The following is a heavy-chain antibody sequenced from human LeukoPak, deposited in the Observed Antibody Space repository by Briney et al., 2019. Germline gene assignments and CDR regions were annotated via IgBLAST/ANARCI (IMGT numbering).Heavy chain of an antibody. CDR1: GGTFSSYV. V-gene: IGHV1-69*04. D-gene: IGHD3-22*01. CDR3: ARFYDSSGRVDY. Sequence: ASVKVSCKASGGTFSSYVIGWGRRPPGQGLEGLGRIIPILGIANYAQKFQGRVTITADKSTSTAYMELSSLRSEDTAVYYCARFYDSSGRVDYWGQGTLVTVSS. J-gene: IGHJ4*02. CDR2: IIPILGIA.